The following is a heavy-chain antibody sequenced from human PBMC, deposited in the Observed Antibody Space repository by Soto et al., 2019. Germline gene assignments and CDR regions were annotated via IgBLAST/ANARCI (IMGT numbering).Heavy chain of an antibody. J-gene: IGHJ5*02. CDR2: IYYSGST. D-gene: IGHD3-3*01. CDR1: GGSISSGGYY. CDR3: ARGGNAYYDFWSGYYQYNWFDP. Sequence: PSETLSLTCTVSGGSISSGGYYWSWIRQHPGKGLEWIGYIYYSGSTYYNPSLKSRVTISVDTSKNQFSLKLSSVTAADTAVYYCARGGNAYYDFWSGYYQYNWFDPWGQGTLVTVS. V-gene: IGHV4-31*03.